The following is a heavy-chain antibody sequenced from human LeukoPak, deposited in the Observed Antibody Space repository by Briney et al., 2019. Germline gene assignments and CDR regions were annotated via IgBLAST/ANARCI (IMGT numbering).Heavy chain of an antibody. V-gene: IGHV4-38-2*02. Sequence: SETLSLTCTVSGYSISRGYYWGWIRQSPGKGLEWIGSLFHSGSAFYKPSLKSRVTFSVDTSKNRFSLNLISVAAADTAVYYCARMNVIVAVASSGHDYFFDYWGQGTLIRVSS. CDR3: ARMNVIVAVASSGHDYFFDY. D-gene: IGHD5-12*01. CDR1: GYSISRGYY. CDR2: LFHSGSA. J-gene: IGHJ4*02.